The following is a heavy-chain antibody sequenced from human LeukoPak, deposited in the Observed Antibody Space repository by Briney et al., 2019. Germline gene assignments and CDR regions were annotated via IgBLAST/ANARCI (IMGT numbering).Heavy chain of an antibody. D-gene: IGHD3-22*01. J-gene: IGHJ4*02. Sequence: EASVKVSCKASGGTFSSYAISWVRQAPGQGFEWMGRIIPILGIANYAQKFQGRVTITADKSTSTAYMELSSLRSEDTAVYYCARTRPYYYDSSGYPFDYWGQGTLVTVSS. CDR1: GGTFSSYA. CDR3: ARTRPYYYDSSGYPFDY. CDR2: IIPILGIA. V-gene: IGHV1-69*04.